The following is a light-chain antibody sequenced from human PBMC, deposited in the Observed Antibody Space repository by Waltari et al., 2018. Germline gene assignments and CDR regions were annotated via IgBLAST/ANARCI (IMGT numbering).Light chain of an antibody. J-gene: IGLJ3*02. CDR1: RSDLGPYPL. CDR2: EVP. CDR3: CSTATTNTSWV. Sequence: QSALTQPASVSGSPGQSITLPCTGLRSDLGPYPLVPWYQQHPDQAPKLLIYEVPKRPSEVSHRFSGSMSGSTASLKISDLQPEDEADYYCCSTATTNTSWVFGGGTKLTVL. V-gene: IGLV2-23*02.